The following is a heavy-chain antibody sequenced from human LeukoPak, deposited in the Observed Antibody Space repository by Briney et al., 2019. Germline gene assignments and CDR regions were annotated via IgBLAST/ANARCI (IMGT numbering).Heavy chain of an antibody. J-gene: IGHJ4*02. V-gene: IGHV3-30*18. CDR2: ISYDGSNK. Sequence: GRSLRLSCAASGFTFSSYGMHWVRQAPGKGLEWVAVISYDGSNKYYADSVKGRFTISRDNSKNTLYLQMNSLRAEDRAVYYCAKDYRGGDSDATCHHWGQGTLVTVSS. CDR3: AKDYRGGDSDATCHH. CDR1: GFTFSSYG. D-gene: IGHD5-18*01.